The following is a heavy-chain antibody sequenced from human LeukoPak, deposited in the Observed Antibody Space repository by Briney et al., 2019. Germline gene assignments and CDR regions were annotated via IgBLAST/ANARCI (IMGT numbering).Heavy chain of an antibody. CDR3: ARRGDYGDLFDY. Sequence: SETLSLTCTVSGGSISSYYWSWIRQPPGKGLEWIGYIYYSGSTNYNPSLESRVTISVDTSKNQFSLKLSSVTAADTAVYYCARRGDYGDLFDYWGQGTLVTVSS. V-gene: IGHV4-59*08. J-gene: IGHJ4*02. D-gene: IGHD4-17*01. CDR1: GGSISSYY. CDR2: IYYSGST.